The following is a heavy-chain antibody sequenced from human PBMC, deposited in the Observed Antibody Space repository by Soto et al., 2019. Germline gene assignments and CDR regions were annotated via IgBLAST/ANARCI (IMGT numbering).Heavy chain of an antibody. Sequence: SETLSLTCAVSGYSISSSNWWGWIRQPPGKGLEWIGYIYNSVTTYYNPSLKSRVTMSVDTSKNQFSLKLSSVTAVDTAMYYCARTEGDQGSYAMDVWGQGTTVTVSS. V-gene: IGHV4-28*01. J-gene: IGHJ6*02. CDR3: ARTEGDQGSYAMDV. CDR2: IYNSVTT. D-gene: IGHD3-10*01. CDR1: GYSISSSNW.